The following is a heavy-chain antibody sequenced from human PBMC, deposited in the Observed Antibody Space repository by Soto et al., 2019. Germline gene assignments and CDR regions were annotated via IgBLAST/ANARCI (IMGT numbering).Heavy chain of an antibody. Sequence: QVQLQESGPGLVKPSETLSLTCTVSGGSISSYYWSWIRQPPGKGLEWIGYIYYSGSTNYNPSLKSRVTISVDTSNNQFSLKLSSVTAADTAVYYCARNGYCSSTSCYSSAFDIWGQGTMVTVSS. CDR1: GGSISSYY. D-gene: IGHD2-2*02. CDR3: ARNGYCSSTSCYSSAFDI. J-gene: IGHJ3*02. V-gene: IGHV4-59*08. CDR2: IYYSGST.